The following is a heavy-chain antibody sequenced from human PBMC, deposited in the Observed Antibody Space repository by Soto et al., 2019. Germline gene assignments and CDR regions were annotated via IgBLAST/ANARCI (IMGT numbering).Heavy chain of an antibody. CDR1: GLSLSTSGVG. V-gene: IGHV2-5*02. Sequence: SGPTLVNPTQTLTLTCTFSGLSLSTSGVGVGWIRQPPGKALEWLALIYWDDDKRYSPSLKSRLTITKDTSKNQVVLTMTNMDPFDTATYYCAQSVAGAYYYYMDVWGKGTTVTVSS. CDR2: IYWDDDK. CDR3: AQSVAGAYYYYMDV. J-gene: IGHJ6*03. D-gene: IGHD6-19*01.